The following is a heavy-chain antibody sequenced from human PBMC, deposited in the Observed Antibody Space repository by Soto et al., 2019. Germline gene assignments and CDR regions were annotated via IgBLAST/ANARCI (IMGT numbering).Heavy chain of an antibody. J-gene: IGHJ5*01. CDR1: GYTFANYA. V-gene: IGHV1-3*01. Sequence: QLVQSGAEVKKPGASVKVSCKASGYTFANYAMQWVRQAPGQRLEWMGWINGGSGSTRYSQNFQGRLTITSDSSANTVYMELSSLRSGDTAIYYCARSPPPLGRFDSWGQGTLVTVSS. CDR2: INGGSGST. CDR3: ARSPPPLGRFDS.